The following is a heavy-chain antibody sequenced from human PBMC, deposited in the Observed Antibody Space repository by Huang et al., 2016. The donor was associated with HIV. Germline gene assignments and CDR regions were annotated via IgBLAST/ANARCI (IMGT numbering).Heavy chain of an antibody. J-gene: IGHJ4*01. CDR1: GFIFSDYW. CDR3: VRAREKGYDFWSGYRY. Sequence: VELAESGGGSVRPGQSLRLSCVGSGFIFSDYWMHWVRQIPGKGLRGVARMESDGSSTSYADSGKGRFTIYRDNARNTVYLQMSSLRVDDTAVYYCVRAREKGYDFWSGYRYWGQGAQVTVSS. CDR2: MESDGSST. D-gene: IGHD3-3*01. V-gene: IGHV3-74*02.